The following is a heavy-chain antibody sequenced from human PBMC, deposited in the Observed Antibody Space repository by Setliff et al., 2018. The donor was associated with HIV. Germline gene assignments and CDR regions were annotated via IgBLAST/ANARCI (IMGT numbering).Heavy chain of an antibody. J-gene: IGHJ4*02. CDR2: IYTSGST. D-gene: IGHD3-3*01. Sequence: SETLSLTCTVSGGSISSGSYYWSWIRQPAGKGLEWIGHIYTSGSTNYNPSLKSRVIISIDTSKNQFSLKLFSVTAADTAVYYCASRRGGGFLAWPDPYFDYWGQGTLVTAPQ. CDR1: GGSISSGSYY. V-gene: IGHV4-61*09. CDR3: ASRRGGGFLAWPDPYFDY.